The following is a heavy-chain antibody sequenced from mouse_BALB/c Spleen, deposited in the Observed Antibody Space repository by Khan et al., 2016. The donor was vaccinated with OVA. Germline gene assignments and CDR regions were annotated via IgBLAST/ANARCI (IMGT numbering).Heavy chain of an antibody. J-gene: IGHJ2*01. CDR3: ARVYGGDFDY. D-gene: IGHD1-1*01. CDR1: GYSITTDYA. Sequence: EVQLQESGPGLVKPSQSLSLTCTVTGYSITTDYAWNWIRQFPGNKQEWMGYISYSGNTKYNPSLKSRISITRDTSKNQFFLQLKSVTTEDTARYYCARVYGGDFDYWGQGTTLTVSS. CDR2: ISYSGNT. V-gene: IGHV3-2*02.